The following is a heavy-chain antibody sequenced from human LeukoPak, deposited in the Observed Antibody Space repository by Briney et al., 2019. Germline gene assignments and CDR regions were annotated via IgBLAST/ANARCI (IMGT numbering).Heavy chain of an antibody. CDR2: IIPIFGTA. D-gene: IGHD2-2*01. Sequence: GASVKVSCKASGGTFSSYAISWVRQAPGQGLEWMGRIIPIFGTANYAQKFQGRVTITTDESTSTAYMELSSLRSEDTAVYYCARGLKINCSSTSCYLIYWGQGTLVTVSS. CDR1: GGTFSSYA. CDR3: ARGLKINCSSTSCYLIY. V-gene: IGHV1-69*05. J-gene: IGHJ4*02.